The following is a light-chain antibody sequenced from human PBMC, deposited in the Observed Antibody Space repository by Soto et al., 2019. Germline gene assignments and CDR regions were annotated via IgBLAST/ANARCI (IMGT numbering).Light chain of an antibody. CDR3: SSYTSSRGL. CDR1: SSDVGGYNY. J-gene: IGLJ1*01. CDR2: DVS. Sequence: QSVLTQPASVSGSPGQSITISCTGTSSDVGGYNYVSWYQQHPGKAPKLMIYDVSNRPSGVSNRFSGSKSGNTASLTISGLQAEDEADYYCSSYTSSRGLFGTGTKVTVL. V-gene: IGLV2-14*01.